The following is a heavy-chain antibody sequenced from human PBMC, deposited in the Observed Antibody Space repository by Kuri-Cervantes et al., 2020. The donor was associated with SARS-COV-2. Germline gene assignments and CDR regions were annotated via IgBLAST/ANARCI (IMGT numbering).Heavy chain of an antibody. Sequence: SVKVSCKASGGTFSSYAISWVRQAPGQGLERMGGIIPILGIANYAQKFQGRVTITADKATSTAYMELSSLRSEDTAAYYCARDRVTVTTDFDYWGQGTLVTVSS. V-gene: IGHV1-69*10. D-gene: IGHD1-7*01. CDR3: ARDRVTVTTDFDY. J-gene: IGHJ4*02. CDR2: IIPILGIA. CDR1: GGTFSSYA.